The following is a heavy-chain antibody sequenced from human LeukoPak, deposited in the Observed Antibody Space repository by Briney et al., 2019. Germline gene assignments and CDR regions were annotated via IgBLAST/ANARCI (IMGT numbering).Heavy chain of an antibody. CDR1: GYNFIGYY. J-gene: IGHJ4*02. CDR2: MNPNSGGT. CDR3: VKSGYYDTSGYTFDY. D-gene: IGHD3-22*01. V-gene: IGHV1-2*02. Sequence: ASVKVSCKASGYNFIGYYIHWVRQAPGQGFEWMGWMNPNSGGTNYAQKFQGRVTMTRDTSINTAYMDLSRLRSDDTAVYYCVKSGYYDTSGYTFDYWGQGTLVTVSS.